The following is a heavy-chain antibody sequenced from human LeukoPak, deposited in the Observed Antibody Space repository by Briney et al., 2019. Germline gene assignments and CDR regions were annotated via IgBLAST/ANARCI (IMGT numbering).Heavy chain of an antibody. J-gene: IGHJ3*02. CDR2: ISYGGSNK. CDR3: AKAGYGSYYAFDI. V-gene: IGHV3-30*18. D-gene: IGHD1-26*01. CDR1: RFTFSTYG. Sequence: PRRSLRLSCVAPRFTFSTYGMHWVRQTPGKGLEWVTLISYGGSNKYYADSVKGRFTISRDNSENTLYLQMNSLRAEDTAVYYCAKAGYGSYYAFDIWGQGTMVTVSS.